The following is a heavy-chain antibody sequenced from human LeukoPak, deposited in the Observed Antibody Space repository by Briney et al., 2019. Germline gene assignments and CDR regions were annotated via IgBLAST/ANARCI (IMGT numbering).Heavy chain of an antibody. CDR1: GYTFTSYG. CDR3: ARRAPIADYFDY. CDR2: ISAYNGNT. V-gene: IGHV1-18*01. J-gene: IGHJ4*02. D-gene: IGHD6-13*01. Sequence: ASVTVSCKASGYTFTSYGISWVRQAPGQGLEWMGWISAYNGNTNYAQKLQGRVTMTTDTSTSTAYMELRSLRSDDTAVYYCARRAPIADYFDYWGQGTLVTVSS.